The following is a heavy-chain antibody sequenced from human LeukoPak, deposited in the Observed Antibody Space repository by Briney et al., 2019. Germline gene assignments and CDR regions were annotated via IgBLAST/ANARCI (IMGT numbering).Heavy chain of an antibody. CDR1: GFTFSSYS. V-gene: IGHV3-21*01. Sequence: GGSLRLSCAASGFTFSSYSMNWVRQAPGKGLEWVSSISSSSSYIYYADSVEGRFTISRDNAKNSLYLQMNSLRAEDTAVYYCARGATKLYGDYWGQGTLVTVSS. J-gene: IGHJ4*02. CDR2: ISSSSSYI. D-gene: IGHD1-26*01. CDR3: ARGATKLYGDY.